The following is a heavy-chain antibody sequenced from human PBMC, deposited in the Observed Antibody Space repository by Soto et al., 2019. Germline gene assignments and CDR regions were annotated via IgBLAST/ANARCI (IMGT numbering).Heavy chain of an antibody. CDR1: GFTFSSYS. CDR2: ISSSSSTI. CDR3: AKRMATIREGPYYYYYGMDV. J-gene: IGHJ6*02. Sequence: GVLRLSCAASGFTFSSYSMNWVRQAPGKGLEWVSYISSSSSTIYYADSVKGRFTISRDNSKDSLYLQMNSLRTEDTALYYCAKRMATIREGPYYYYYGMDVWGQGTTVTVS. V-gene: IGHV3-48*04. D-gene: IGHD5-12*01.